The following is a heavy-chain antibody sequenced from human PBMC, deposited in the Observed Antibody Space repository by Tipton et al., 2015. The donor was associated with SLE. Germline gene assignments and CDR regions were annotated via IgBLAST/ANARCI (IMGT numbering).Heavy chain of an antibody. CDR2: IYYSGST. D-gene: IGHD3-22*01. Sequence: TLSLTCTVSGGSISSSSYYWGWIRQPPGKGLEWIGYIYYSGSTNYNPSLKSRVTISVDTSKNQFSLKLSSVTAADTAVYYCARDPHYYDSSEGFDYWGQGALVTVSS. CDR1: GGSISSSSYY. J-gene: IGHJ4*02. V-gene: IGHV4-61*01. CDR3: ARDPHYYDSSEGFDY.